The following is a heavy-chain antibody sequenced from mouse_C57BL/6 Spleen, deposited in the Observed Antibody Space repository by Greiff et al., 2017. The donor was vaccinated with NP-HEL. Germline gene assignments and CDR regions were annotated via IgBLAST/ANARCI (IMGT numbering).Heavy chain of an antibody. CDR3: ARKALYYGSSSPYWYFDV. CDR1: GYTFTSYW. J-gene: IGHJ1*03. D-gene: IGHD1-1*01. CDR2: IDPSDSYT. V-gene: IGHV1-59*01. Sequence: VQLQQPGAELVRPGTSVKLSCKASGYTFTSYWMHWVKQRPGQGLEWIGVIDPSDSYTNYNQKFKGKATLTVDTSSSTAYMQLSSLTSEDSAVYYCARKALYYGSSSPYWYFDVWGTGTTVTVSS.